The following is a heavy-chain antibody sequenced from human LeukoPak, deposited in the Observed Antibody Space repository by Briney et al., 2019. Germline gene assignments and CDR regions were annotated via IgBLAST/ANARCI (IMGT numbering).Heavy chain of an antibody. CDR1: GFIFNNYW. J-gene: IGHJ4*02. D-gene: IGHD2-15*01. CDR3: ARQRRYCSGDNCYQRAFDY. CDR2: IKQDGSEK. Sequence: PGGSLRLSCDASGFIFNNYWISWVRQAPGEGLEWVANIKQDGSEKYYVDSVKGRFTISRDNAKNSLYLQMNSLRAEDTAVYYCARQRRYCSGDNCYQRAFDYWGQGTLVTVSS. V-gene: IGHV3-7*01.